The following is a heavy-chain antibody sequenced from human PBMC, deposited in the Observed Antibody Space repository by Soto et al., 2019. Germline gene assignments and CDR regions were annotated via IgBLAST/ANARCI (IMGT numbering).Heavy chain of an antibody. D-gene: IGHD3-22*01. CDR2: IIPIFGTA. Sequence: ASVKVSCKASGGTFSSYAISWVRQAPGQGLEWMGGIIPIFGTANYAQKFQGRVTITADESTSTAYMELSSLRPEDTAVYYCARDSYYYDSSGYYAAPYYFDYWGQGTLVTVS. V-gene: IGHV1-69*13. CDR1: GGTFSSYA. CDR3: ARDSYYYDSSGYYAAPYYFDY. J-gene: IGHJ4*02.